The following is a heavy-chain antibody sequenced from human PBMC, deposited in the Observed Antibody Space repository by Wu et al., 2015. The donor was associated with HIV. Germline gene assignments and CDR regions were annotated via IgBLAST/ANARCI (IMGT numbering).Heavy chain of an antibody. Sequence: EVQLVQSGAEVKKPGATVKISCKVPAYTFTDYYIHWVQQAPGKGLEWMGLVDPENGGTIYAENLQGRVTITADTSTDTAYMELISLRSEDTALYLCTRAPRVTIIRGVLIRDGMDVWGQGTAVTVSS. CDR1: AYTFTDYY. CDR2: VDPENGGT. D-gene: IGHD3-10*01. J-gene: IGHJ6*02. V-gene: IGHV1-69-2*01. CDR3: TRAPRVTIIRGVLIRDGMDV.